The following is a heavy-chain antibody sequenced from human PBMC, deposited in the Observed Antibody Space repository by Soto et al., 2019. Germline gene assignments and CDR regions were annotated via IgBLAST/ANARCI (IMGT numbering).Heavy chain of an antibody. Sequence: QVQLVESGGGVVQPGRSLRLSCATSGFTFYTFAMHWVRQAPGKGLEWVAVMSYDGSKEDYADSVKGRFTISRDNSQKTLYLQMNSLKAEDTAVYYCARDRTYNYENNGDFGHWGQGNLVTVAS. D-gene: IGHD3-22*01. J-gene: IGHJ4*01. CDR3: ARDRTYNYENNGDFGH. CDR1: GFTFYTFA. V-gene: IGHV3-30-3*01. CDR2: MSYDGSKE.